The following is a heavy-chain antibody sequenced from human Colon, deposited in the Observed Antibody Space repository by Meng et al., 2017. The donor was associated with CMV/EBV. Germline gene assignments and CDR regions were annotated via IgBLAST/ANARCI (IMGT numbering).Heavy chain of an antibody. CDR1: GASISSGGYS. D-gene: IGHD1-26*01. V-gene: IGHV4-31*03. CDR3: YGGATTGRGY. CDR2: IYHSGIT. J-gene: IGHJ4*02. Sequence: SETLSLTCTVSGASISSGGYSWSWIRQHPGKGLEWIGYIYHSGITDYNPALKSRVDISADSSKNQFFLRLSSVTAADTAVYYCYGGATTGRGYWGQGTLVTVSS.